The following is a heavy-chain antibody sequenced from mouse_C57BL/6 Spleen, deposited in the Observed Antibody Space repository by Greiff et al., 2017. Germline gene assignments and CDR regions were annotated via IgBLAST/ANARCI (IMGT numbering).Heavy chain of an antibody. CDR1: GFTFSSYA. Sequence: EVKLEESGEGLVKPGGSLKLSCAASGFTFSSYAMSWVRQTPEKRLEWVAYISSGGDYIYYADTVKGRFTISRDNARNTLYLQMSSLKSEDTAMYYCTRDASDSSGYDAMDYWGQGTSVTVSS. J-gene: IGHJ4*01. CDR2: ISSGGDYI. V-gene: IGHV5-9-1*02. CDR3: TRDASDSSGYDAMDY. D-gene: IGHD3-2*02.